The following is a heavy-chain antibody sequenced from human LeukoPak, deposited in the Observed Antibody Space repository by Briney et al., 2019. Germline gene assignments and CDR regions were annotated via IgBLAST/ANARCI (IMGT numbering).Heavy chain of an antibody. CDR3: ARHGRAVAGPKYFQH. J-gene: IGHJ1*01. D-gene: IGHD6-19*01. CDR1: GGSISSSSYY. CDR2: IYYSGST. Sequence: SETLSLTCTVSGGSISSSSYYWGWIRQPPGKGLEWIGSIYYSGSTYYNPSLKSRVTISVDTSKNQFSLKLSPVTAADTAVYYCARHGRAVAGPKYFQHWGQGTLVTVSS. V-gene: IGHV4-39*01.